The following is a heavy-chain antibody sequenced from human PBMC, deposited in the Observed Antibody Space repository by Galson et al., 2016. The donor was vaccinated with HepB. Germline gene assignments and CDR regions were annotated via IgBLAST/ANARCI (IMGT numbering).Heavy chain of an antibody. Sequence: SLRLSCAASGFIFSTYDMHWVRQATGKGLEWVSSINSAGDTYYPDSVKGRFTIPRDNAKNSLYLQVNSLRAEDTAVYYCARMRSGWRGDFDYWGQGALVTVSS. CDR1: GFIFSTYD. D-gene: IGHD6-19*01. CDR3: ARMRSGWRGDFDY. CDR2: INSAGDT. J-gene: IGHJ4*02. V-gene: IGHV3-13*01.